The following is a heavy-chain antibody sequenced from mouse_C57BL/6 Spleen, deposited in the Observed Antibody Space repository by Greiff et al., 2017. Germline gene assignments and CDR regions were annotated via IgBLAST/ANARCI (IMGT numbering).Heavy chain of an antibody. CDR1: GYAFTNYL. J-gene: IGHJ1*03. Sequence: QVQLQQSGAELVRPGTSVKVSCKASGYAFTNYLIEWVKQRPGQGLEWIGVINPGSGGTNYNEKFKGKATLTADKSSSTAYMQLSSLTSEDSAVYFCAREFTTVVEGYWYFDVWGTGTTVTVSS. V-gene: IGHV1-54*01. CDR3: AREFTTVVEGYWYFDV. CDR2: INPGSGGT. D-gene: IGHD1-1*01.